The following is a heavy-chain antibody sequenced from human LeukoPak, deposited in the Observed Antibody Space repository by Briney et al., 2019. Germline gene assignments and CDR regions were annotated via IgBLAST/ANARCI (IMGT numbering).Heavy chain of an antibody. CDR1: GFTFSSYA. J-gene: IGHJ6*02. Sequence: GGSLRLSCAASGFTFSSYAMHWVRQAPGKGLEWVAVISYDGSNKYYADSVKGRFTISRDNPKNTLYLQMNSLRAEDTAVYYCARDSSTSMHYGMDVWGQGTTVTVSS. CDR3: ARDSSTSMHYGMDV. CDR2: ISYDGSNK. D-gene: IGHD2-2*01. V-gene: IGHV3-30-3*01.